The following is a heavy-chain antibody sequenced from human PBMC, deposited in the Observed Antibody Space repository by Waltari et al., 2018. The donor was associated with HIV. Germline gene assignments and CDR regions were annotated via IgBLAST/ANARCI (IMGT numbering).Heavy chain of an antibody. J-gene: IGHJ5*02. CDR3: ATTTTTTYFS. CDR2: VSPDGSGT. CDR1: GFTFRSTW. Sequence: EVQLVESGGGLVQPGESLRLSCGASGFTFRSTWMHWVRQAPGGRLVWVSRVSPDGSGTSYADSVKGRFTISRDNAKNTVYLQMNSLRAEDTAVYYCATTTTTTYFSWGQGTLVTVSS. V-gene: IGHV3-74*03. D-gene: IGHD1-1*01.